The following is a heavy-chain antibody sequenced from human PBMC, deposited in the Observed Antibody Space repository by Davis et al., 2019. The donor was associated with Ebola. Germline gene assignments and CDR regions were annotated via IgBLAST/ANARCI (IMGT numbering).Heavy chain of an antibody. J-gene: IGHJ3*02. CDR3: TTPGGQDSGYDVFDI. CDR1: VYTFTNYY. V-gene: IGHV1-46*03. CDR2: INPNDGRT. D-gene: IGHD5-12*01. Sequence: ASVKVSCKASVYTFTNYYMHWVRQAPGQGLEWMGMINPNDGRTIYAQKFQGRVTVTRDTSTTTVYMDLSSLRSEDTALYYCTTPGGQDSGYDVFDIWGQGTMVTASS.